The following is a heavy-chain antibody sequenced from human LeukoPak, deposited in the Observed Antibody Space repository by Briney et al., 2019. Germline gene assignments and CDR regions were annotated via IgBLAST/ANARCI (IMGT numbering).Heavy chain of an antibody. D-gene: IGHD2-21*01. CDR3: ARSADSYYYYYGMDV. J-gene: IGHJ6*02. CDR1: GYTFTSYG. Sequence: ASVKVSCKASGYTFTSYGIRWVRQAPGQGLEWMGWISAYNGNTNYAQKLQGRVTMTTDTSTSTAYMELRSLRSDDTAVYYCARSADSYYYYYGMDVWGQGTTVTVSS. CDR2: ISAYNGNT. V-gene: IGHV1-18*01.